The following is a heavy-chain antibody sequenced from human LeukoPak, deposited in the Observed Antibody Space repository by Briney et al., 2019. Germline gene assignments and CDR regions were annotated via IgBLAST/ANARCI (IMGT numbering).Heavy chain of an antibody. V-gene: IGHV3-9*01. CDR2: ISWNSGRI. D-gene: IGHD6-13*01. J-gene: IGHJ5*02. CDR1: GFTFDDYA. Sequence: PGGSLRLSCAASGFTFDDYAMRWVRQAPGKGLEWVSGISWNSGRIGYADSVKGRFTISRDNAKNSLYLQMNSLRAEDTALYYCAKDGIAAAGTNWFDPWGQGTLVTVAS. CDR3: AKDGIAAAGTNWFDP.